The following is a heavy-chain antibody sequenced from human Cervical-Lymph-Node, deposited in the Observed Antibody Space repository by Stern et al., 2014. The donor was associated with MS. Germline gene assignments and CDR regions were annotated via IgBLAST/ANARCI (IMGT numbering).Heavy chain of an antibody. J-gene: IGHJ6*02. V-gene: IGHV4-39*01. Sequence: QVQLQESGPGLVKPSETLSLTCTVSGGSISSSSYYLVWVRQPPGKGLEWLGQIYYRGSTYYNPSLKSRVTISVDTSKNQSSLKLNSATASDTALYYCARRAVDVVANYGLDAWGQGTTVIVSS. CDR3: ARRAVDVVANYGLDA. CDR1: GGSISSSSYY. D-gene: IGHD2-15*01. CDR2: IYYRGST.